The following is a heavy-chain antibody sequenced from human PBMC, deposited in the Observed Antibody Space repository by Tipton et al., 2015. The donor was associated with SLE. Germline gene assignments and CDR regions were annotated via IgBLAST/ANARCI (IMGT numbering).Heavy chain of an antibody. Sequence: LRLSCIVSGYSITTGYLWGWIRQPPGKGLEWIGSIYHSGSTYNNPSLKSRVTISVDTPKNQFSLWLSSVTAADTAIYYCATFSGNYYVDFWGQGTLVTVSS. CDR1: GYSITTGYL. V-gene: IGHV4-38-2*02. D-gene: IGHD1-26*01. J-gene: IGHJ4*02. CDR3: ATFSGNYYVDF. CDR2: IYHSGST.